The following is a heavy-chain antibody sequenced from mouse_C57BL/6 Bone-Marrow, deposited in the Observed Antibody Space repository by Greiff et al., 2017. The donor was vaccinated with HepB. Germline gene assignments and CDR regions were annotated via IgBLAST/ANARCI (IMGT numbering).Heavy chain of an antibody. CDR1: GYTFTDYY. D-gene: IGHD2-5*01. J-gene: IGHJ1*03. CDR3: ARGEIYSNWYFDV. CDR2: INPNNGGT. V-gene: IGHV1-26*01. Sequence: EVQLQQSGPELVKPGASVKISCKASGYTFTDYYMNWVKQSHGKSLEWIGDINPNNGGTSYNQKFTGKATLTVDKSSSTAYLELRSLTSEDSAVYYCARGEIYSNWYFDVWGTGTTVTVSS.